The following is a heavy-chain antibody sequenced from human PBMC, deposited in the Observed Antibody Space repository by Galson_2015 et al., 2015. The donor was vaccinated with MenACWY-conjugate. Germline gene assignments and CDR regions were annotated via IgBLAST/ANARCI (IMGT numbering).Heavy chain of an antibody. CDR1: GFTFSTYS. J-gene: IGHJ4*01. CDR3: ARTPIKTFLDY. D-gene: IGHD5-12*01. Sequence: SLRLSCAASGFTFSTYSMHWVRQTPGKGLEWVSSISGDRLYIYYADSMRGRFTISRDNAKNSLYLQMNSLRAEDTAVYYCARTPIKTFLDYWGHRILVTVAS. CDR2: ISGDRLYI. V-gene: IGHV3-21*01.